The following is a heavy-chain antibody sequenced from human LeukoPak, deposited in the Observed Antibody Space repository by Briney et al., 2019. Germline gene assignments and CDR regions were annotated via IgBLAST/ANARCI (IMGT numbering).Heavy chain of an antibody. CDR1: GFTFGDYA. J-gene: IGHJ4*02. D-gene: IGHD3-10*01. Sequence: GRSLRLSCAAAGFTFGDYAMHWVRQAPGKGLEWVSDISGNGDTIAYADSVKCRFSIYRDTAKNSLYLQMNSLRPADTALYYCAKVGGLGSFYRSPYFAYWGQGTLVTVSS. CDR2: ISGNGDTI. V-gene: IGHV3-9*01. CDR3: AKVGGLGSFYRSPYFAY.